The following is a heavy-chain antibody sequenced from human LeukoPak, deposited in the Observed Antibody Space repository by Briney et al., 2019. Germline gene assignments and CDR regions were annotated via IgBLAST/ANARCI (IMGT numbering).Heavy chain of an antibody. D-gene: IGHD4-23*01. J-gene: IGHJ4*02. CDR2: INPKSGDT. V-gene: IGHV1-2*02. Sequence: ASVKVSCKTSGYTFTDYYIHWVRQAPGQGLEWMGWINPKSGDTNYEQKFQGRVTMTRDTSVSTAYMELSGLRSDDTAMYYCARVYYGGKTPLPGGHWGQGTLVTVSS. CDR3: ARVYYGGKTPLPGGH. CDR1: GYTFTDYY.